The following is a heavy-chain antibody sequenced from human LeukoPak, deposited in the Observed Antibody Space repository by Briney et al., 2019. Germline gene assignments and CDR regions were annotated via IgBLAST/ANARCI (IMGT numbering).Heavy chain of an antibody. D-gene: IGHD4-23*01. CDR1: GGSISSGDYY. CDR2: IYTSGST. J-gene: IGHJ4*02. CDR3: ARDWGVDYGGNSIYYFDY. V-gene: IGHV4-61*02. Sequence: SQTLSLTCTVSGGSISSGDYYWSWIRQPAGKGLEWIGRIYTSGSTNYNPSLKSRVTISVDTSKNQFSPKLSSVTAADTAVYYCARDWGVDYGGNSIYYFDYWGQGTLVTVSS.